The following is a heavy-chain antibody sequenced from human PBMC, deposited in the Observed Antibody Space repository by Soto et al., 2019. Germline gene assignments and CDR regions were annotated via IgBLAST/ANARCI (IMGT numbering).Heavy chain of an antibody. V-gene: IGHV4-4*07. CDR3: ARGMGRYFDL. CDR2: LSASGRT. D-gene: IGHD2-8*01. Sequence: PSETLSLTCAISGDSIGNFYWSWIRQPAGKGLESLGRLSASGRTNYSPSPQSRVTMSLDRSKNRFSLRLTSVSAADTAVYFCARGMGRYFDLWGRGTLVTVSS. CDR1: GDSIGNFY. J-gene: IGHJ2*01.